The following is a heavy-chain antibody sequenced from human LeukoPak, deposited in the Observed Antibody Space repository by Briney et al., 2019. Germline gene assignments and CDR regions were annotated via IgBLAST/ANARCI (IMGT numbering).Heavy chain of an antibody. D-gene: IGHD1-26*01. Sequence: SETLSLTCTVSGGSISSYYWSWIRQPPGKGLEWIGYIYYSGSTNYNPSLKSRVTISVDTSKNQFSLKLNSVTAADTAVYYCARFDSGSYWTYFDYWAREPWSPSPQ. CDR1: GGSISSYY. CDR2: IYYSGST. J-gene: IGHJ4*02. V-gene: IGHV4-59*01. CDR3: ARFDSGSYWTYFDY.